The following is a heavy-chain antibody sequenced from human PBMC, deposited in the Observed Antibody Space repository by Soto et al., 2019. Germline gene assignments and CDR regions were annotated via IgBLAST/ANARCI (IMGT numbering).Heavy chain of an antibody. D-gene: IGHD4-4*01. CDR1: GFTFSSYG. CDR3: ARDGTVTNIYYYYYYYMDV. V-gene: IGHV3-33*01. CDR2: IWYDGSNK. J-gene: IGHJ6*03. Sequence: LRLSCAASGFTFSSYGMHWVRQAPGKGLEWVAVIWYDGSNKYYADSVKGRFTISRDNSKNTLYLQMNSLRAEDTAVYYCARDGTVTNIYYYYYYYMDVWGKGTKVTVSS.